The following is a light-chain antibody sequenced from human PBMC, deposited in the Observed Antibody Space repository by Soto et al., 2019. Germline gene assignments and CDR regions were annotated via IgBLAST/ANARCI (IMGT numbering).Light chain of an antibody. Sequence: EIVLTQSPGTLSLSPGERATLSCRASQSVSSSFLAWYQQKPGQAPRLLIYGASSSATGIPDRFSGSGSGTDFTLTISSLEPEDFAVYYCQQYGRSSYTFGQGTKLEIK. CDR2: GAS. V-gene: IGKV3-20*01. J-gene: IGKJ2*01. CDR1: QSVSSSF. CDR3: QQYGRSSYT.